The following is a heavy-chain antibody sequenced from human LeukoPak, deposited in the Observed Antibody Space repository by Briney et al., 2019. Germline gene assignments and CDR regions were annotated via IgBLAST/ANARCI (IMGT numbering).Heavy chain of an antibody. CDR1: GLTFSNFA. Sequence: GGSLRLSCAASGLTFSNFAMTWVRQAPGKGLEWVSSIVGSSSTYYADSLKGRFTISRDNAKNSLYLQMNSLRAEDTAVYYCARIGAGSSRDYWGQGTLVTVSP. CDR3: ARIGAGSSRDY. V-gene: IGHV3-21*01. J-gene: IGHJ4*02. D-gene: IGHD6-13*01. CDR2: IVGSSST.